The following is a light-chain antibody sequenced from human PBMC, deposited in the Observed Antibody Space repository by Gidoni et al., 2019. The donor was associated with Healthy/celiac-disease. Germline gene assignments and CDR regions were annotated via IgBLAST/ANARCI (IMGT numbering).Light chain of an antibody. J-gene: IGKJ2*01. CDR3: QQYNNWPPRTT. CDR2: GAS. V-gene: IGKV3-15*01. Sequence: EIVMTQSPATLSVSPGERATLSCRASQSVSSNLAWYQQKPGQAPRLLIYGASPRATGIPARFSGSGSGTEFTLTISSLQSEDFAVYYCQQYNNWPPRTTFGQGTKLEIK. CDR1: QSVSSN.